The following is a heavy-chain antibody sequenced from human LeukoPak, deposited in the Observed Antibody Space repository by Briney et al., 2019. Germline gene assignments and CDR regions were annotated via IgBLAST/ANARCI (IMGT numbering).Heavy chain of an antibody. CDR1: GDSLSSSY. CDR3: ARGCSGGNCYSGVIDY. J-gene: IGHJ4*02. V-gene: IGHV4-4*07. Sequence: PSETLSLTCTVSGDSLSSSYWSWVRQPAGKGLEWIGRIYTSGYTNYNPSLKSRVTMSVDTSKNQFSLKLTSVTDAGAAVYYCARGCSGGNCYSGVIDYWGQGTQVIVSS. CDR2: IYTSGYT. D-gene: IGHD2-15*01.